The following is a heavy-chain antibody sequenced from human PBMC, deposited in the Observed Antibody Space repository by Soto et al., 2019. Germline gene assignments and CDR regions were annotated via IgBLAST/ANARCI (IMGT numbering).Heavy chain of an antibody. Sequence: EVQLVESGGGLVQPGGSLRLSCAASGFTVTSNHMSWVRQAPGKGLEWASVIYSDGSTYYADSVKGRFTISRDDSKNKLYLQMNSLRAEDTAVYYCARDHWRITSDGFEIWGQGTMLTVSS. J-gene: IGHJ3*02. CDR3: ARDHWRITSDGFEI. D-gene: IGHD3-16*01. CDR2: IYSDGST. V-gene: IGHV3-66*01. CDR1: GFTVTSNH.